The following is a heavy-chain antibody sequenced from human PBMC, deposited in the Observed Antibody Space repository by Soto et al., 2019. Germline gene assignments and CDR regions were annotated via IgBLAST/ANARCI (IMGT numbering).Heavy chain of an antibody. D-gene: IGHD3-10*01. Sequence: SETLSLTCAVSSGSISSSNWWSWVRQPPGKGLEWIGEIYHSGSTNYNPSLKSRVTISVDKSKNQFSLKLSSVTAADTAVYYCARAPSGSYYNGGGYYYYMDVWGKGTTVTVSS. CDR1: SGSISSSNW. J-gene: IGHJ6*03. CDR2: IYHSGST. V-gene: IGHV4-4*02. CDR3: ARAPSGSYYNGGGYYYYMDV.